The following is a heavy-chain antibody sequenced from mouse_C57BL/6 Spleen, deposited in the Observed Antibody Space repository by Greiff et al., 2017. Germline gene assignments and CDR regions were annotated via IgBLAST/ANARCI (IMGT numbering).Heavy chain of an antibody. J-gene: IGHJ4*01. CDR1: GYAFTNYL. V-gene: IGHV1-54*01. D-gene: IGHD1-1*01. CDR3: ARTTVVDDAMDY. CDR2: INPGSGGT. Sequence: QVHVKQSGAELVRPGTSVKVSCKASGYAFTNYLIEWVKQRPGQGLEWIGVINPGSGGTNYNEKFKGKATLTADKSSSTAYMQLSSLTSEDSAVYFCARTTVVDDAMDYWGQGTSVTVSS.